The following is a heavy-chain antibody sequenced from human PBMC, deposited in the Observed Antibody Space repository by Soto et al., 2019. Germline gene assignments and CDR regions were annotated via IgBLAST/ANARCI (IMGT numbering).Heavy chain of an antibody. J-gene: IGHJ6*02. D-gene: IGHD3-9*01. CDR1: GGTFSSYA. CDR2: IIPIFGTA. Sequence: QVQLVQSGAEVKKPGSSVKVSCKASGGTFSSYAISWVRQAPGQGLEWMGGIIPIFGTANYAQKFQGRVTITADESTSTSYMELSSLRSEDTAVYYCATRGPPITIFSDYYYYGMDVWGQGTTVTDSS. V-gene: IGHV1-69*01. CDR3: ATRGPPITIFSDYYYYGMDV.